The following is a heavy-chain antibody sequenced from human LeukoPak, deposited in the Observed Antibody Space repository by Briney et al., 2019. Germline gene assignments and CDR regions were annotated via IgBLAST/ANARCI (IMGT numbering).Heavy chain of an antibody. CDR3: ANVAVTLDY. CDR1: GFTFISYW. Sequence: PGGSLRLSCAASGFTFISYWMSWVRQAPGKGLEWVANIKQDGSEKYFVDSVKGRFTISRDNAKNSLYLQMNSLRAEDTAVYYCANVAVTLDYWGQGTLVTVSS. V-gene: IGHV3-7*03. J-gene: IGHJ4*02. D-gene: IGHD4-17*01. CDR2: IKQDGSEK.